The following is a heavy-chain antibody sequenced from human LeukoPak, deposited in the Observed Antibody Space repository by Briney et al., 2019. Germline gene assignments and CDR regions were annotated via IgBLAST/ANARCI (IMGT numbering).Heavy chain of an antibody. Sequence: GGSLRLSCAASGFTFSDYYMSWIRQAPGKGLEWVSAISGSGGSTYYADSVKGRFTISRDNSKNTLYLQMNSLRAEDTAVYYCAKDLGPSPSNWFDPWGQGTLVTVSS. CDR2: ISGSGGST. V-gene: IGHV3-23*01. CDR1: GFTFSDYY. CDR3: AKDLGPSPSNWFDP. J-gene: IGHJ5*02.